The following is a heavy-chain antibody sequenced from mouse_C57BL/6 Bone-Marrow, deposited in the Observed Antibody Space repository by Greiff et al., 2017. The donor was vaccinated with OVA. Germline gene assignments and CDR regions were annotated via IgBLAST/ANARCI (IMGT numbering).Heavy chain of an antibody. D-gene: IGHD2-12*01. CDR1: GFTFSSYA. V-gene: IGHV5-4*01. J-gene: IGHJ2*01. CDR3: ARDWLLLLHWYYFDY. CDR2: FSDGGSYP. Sequence: EVMLVESGGGLVKPGGSLKLSCAASGFTFSSYAMSWFPQTPETGLEWVATFSDGGSYPSYPDNVKGRFTISRDNAKNNMYLQMSHLKSEDTAMYYCARDWLLLLHWYYFDYWGQGTTLTVSS.